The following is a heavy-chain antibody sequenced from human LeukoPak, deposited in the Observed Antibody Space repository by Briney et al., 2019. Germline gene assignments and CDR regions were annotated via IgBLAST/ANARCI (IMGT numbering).Heavy chain of an antibody. CDR2: IYYSGST. V-gene: IGHV4-59*01. D-gene: IGHD6-19*01. Sequence: PSETLSLTCTVSGGSISSYYWSWIRQPPGKGLEWIGYIYYSGSTNYNPSLKSRVTISVDTSKNQFSLKLSSVTAADTAVYYCARISVAGTEGDYRGQGTLVTVSS. CDR3: ARISVAGTEGDY. J-gene: IGHJ4*02. CDR1: GGSISSYY.